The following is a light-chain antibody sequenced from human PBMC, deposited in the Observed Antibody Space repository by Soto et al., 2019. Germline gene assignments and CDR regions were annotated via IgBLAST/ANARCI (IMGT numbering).Light chain of an antibody. Sequence: QSALTQPASVSGSPGQSRTISCTASSSDVGGCNYVSWYQQHPGKAPKLMIYDVSNRPSGGSNRFSGSKSGNTASLTIPGVQAEDEADYYCSSYTSSSTPVVFGGGTKLTVL. CDR1: SSDVGGCNY. CDR2: DVS. V-gene: IGLV2-14*01. CDR3: SSYTSSSTPVV. J-gene: IGLJ2*01.